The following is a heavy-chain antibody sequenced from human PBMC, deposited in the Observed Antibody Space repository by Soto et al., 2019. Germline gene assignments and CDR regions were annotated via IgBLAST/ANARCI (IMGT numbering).Heavy chain of an antibody. Sequence: ASVKVSCKASGYIFTGYYIQWVRQAPGQGLEWMGWINTKTGGTKYAQKFQGRVTMTRDTSINTAYMEVSRLRSHDTAVYYCATDKVAFDMWGQGTMVTVSS. CDR3: ATDKVAFDM. D-gene: IGHD3-9*01. CDR1: GYIFTGYY. J-gene: IGHJ3*02. V-gene: IGHV1-2*02. CDR2: INTKTGGT.